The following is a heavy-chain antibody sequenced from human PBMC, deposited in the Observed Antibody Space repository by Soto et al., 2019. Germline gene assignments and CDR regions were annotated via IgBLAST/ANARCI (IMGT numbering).Heavy chain of an antibody. CDR2: IYPGDSDT. CDR3: ARHLGAAAGPLYGMDV. Sequence: GESLKISCKGSGYSFTSYWIGWVRQMPGKGLEWMGIIYPGDSDTRYSPSFQGQVTISADKSISTAYLQWSSLKASDTAMYYCARHLGAAAGPLYGMDVWGQGTTVTVSS. CDR1: GYSFTSYW. J-gene: IGHJ6*02. V-gene: IGHV5-51*01. D-gene: IGHD6-13*01.